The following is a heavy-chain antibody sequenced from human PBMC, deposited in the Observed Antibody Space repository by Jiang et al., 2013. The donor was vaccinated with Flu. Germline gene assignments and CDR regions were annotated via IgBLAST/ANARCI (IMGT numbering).Heavy chain of an antibody. CDR3: ARGGVTVTTYYFDY. V-gene: IGHV4-59*01. J-gene: IGHJ4*02. CDR2: IYYSGST. Sequence: GLVKPSETLSLTCTVSGGSISSYYWSWIRQPPGKGLEWIGYIYYSGSTNYNPSLKSRVTISVDTSKNQFSLKLSSVTAADTAVYYCARGGVTVTTYYFDYWGQGTLVTVSS. D-gene: IGHD4-11*01. CDR1: GGSISSYY.